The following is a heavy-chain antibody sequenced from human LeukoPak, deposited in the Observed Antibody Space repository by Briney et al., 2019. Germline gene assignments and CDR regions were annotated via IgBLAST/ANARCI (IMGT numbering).Heavy chain of an antibody. D-gene: IGHD5-12*01. Sequence: PSQTLSLTCTVSGGSISSGSYYWSWIRQPAGKGLEWIGRIYTSGSTNYNPSLKSRVTISVDTSKNQFSLKLSSVTAADTAVSYCARASSGYDSYYYYYYMDVWGKGTTVTVSS. CDR2: IYTSGST. CDR1: GGSISSGSYY. J-gene: IGHJ6*03. V-gene: IGHV4-61*02. CDR3: ARASSGYDSYYYYYYMDV.